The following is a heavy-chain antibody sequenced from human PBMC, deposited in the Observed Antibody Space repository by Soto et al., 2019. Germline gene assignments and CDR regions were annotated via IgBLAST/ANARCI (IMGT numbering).Heavy chain of an antibody. Sequence: QVQVVQSGTEVKKPGASVKVSCKTDGYTFTSYGITWVRQTPGQGLQWMGFFSGDNGETNYAQRLQGRGTMTADTSASTAYMELRSLTSDDTAIYYCARRTLGSSIGVGDYWGQGTLVTVSS. D-gene: IGHD7-27*01. V-gene: IGHV1-18*01. CDR2: FSGDNGET. J-gene: IGHJ4*02. CDR3: ARRTLGSSIGVGDY. CDR1: GYTFTSYG.